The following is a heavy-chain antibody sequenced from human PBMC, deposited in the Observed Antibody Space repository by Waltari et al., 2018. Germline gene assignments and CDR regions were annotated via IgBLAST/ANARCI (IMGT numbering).Heavy chain of an antibody. CDR2: ISSGSSYI. CDR3: ARSLRDGSSYPDPIVFDF. Sequence: EMQLLESGGGLVKPGESLRLSCAASGFIFSRYSLNWVRQAPGKVLGLVASISSGSSYIYYADSRRGRFTISRDDANNSVFLQLNGLRVEDTAVYYCARSLRDGSSYPDPIVFDFWGQGNLVTVSS. D-gene: IGHD2-15*01. J-gene: IGHJ4*02. CDR1: GFIFSRYS. V-gene: IGHV3-21*01.